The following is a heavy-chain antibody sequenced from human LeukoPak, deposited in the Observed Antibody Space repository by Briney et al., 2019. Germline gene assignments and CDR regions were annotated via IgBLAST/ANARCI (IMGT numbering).Heavy chain of an antibody. V-gene: IGHV4-30-4*08. D-gene: IGHD1-20*01. J-gene: IGHJ5*02. CDR2: IYYSGST. CDR3: ARDHNWNWFDP. Sequence: SQTLSLTCTVSGGSISSGDYYWSWIRQPPGKGLEWIGHIYYSGSTYYNPSLKSRVTISVDTSKNQFSLKLSSVTAADTAVYYCARDHNWNWFDPWGQGTLVSVSS. CDR1: GGSISSGDYY.